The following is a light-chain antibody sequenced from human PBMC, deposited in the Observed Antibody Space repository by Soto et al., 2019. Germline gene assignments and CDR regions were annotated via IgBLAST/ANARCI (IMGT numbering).Light chain of an antibody. Sequence: QLVLTQPPSVTGAPGQRVTISCTGNHSDIGAGYGVHWYQQFPHSAPKLLIYDTTNRPSGVPDRFSGSRSGTSASLAITGLQAEDEADYYCQSFDSSRIGLLFGGGTKLTVL. CDR2: DTT. V-gene: IGLV1-40*01. CDR3: QSFDSSRIGLL. CDR1: HSDIGAGYG. J-gene: IGLJ2*01.